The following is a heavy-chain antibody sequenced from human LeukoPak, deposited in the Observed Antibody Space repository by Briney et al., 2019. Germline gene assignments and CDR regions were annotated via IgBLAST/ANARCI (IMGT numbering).Heavy chain of an antibody. V-gene: IGHV3-23*01. CDR3: AKDLIVGSGYFDAFDI. J-gene: IGHJ3*02. CDR1: GFTFSSYA. D-gene: IGHD3-22*01. CDR2: ISGSGGST. Sequence: PGGSLRLSCAASGFTFSSYAISWVRQAPGKGLEWVSAISGSGGSTYYADTVKGRFTISRDNSKNTLYLQMNSLRAEDTAVYYCAKDLIVGSGYFDAFDIWGQGTMVTVSS.